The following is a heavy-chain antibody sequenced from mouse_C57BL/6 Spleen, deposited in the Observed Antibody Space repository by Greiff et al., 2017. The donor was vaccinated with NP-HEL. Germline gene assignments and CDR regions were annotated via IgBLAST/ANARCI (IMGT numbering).Heavy chain of an antibody. CDR3: ARGPILGSSGYGFAY. CDR2: INPKNGGT. CDR1: GYTFTDYN. J-gene: IGHJ3*01. D-gene: IGHD3-2*02. Sequence: VHVKQSGPELVKPGASVKIPCKASGYTFTDYNMDWVKQSHGKSLEWIGDINPKNGGTIYNQKFKGKATLTVDKSSSTAYMELLSLTSEDTAVYYCARGPILGSSGYGFAYWGQGTLVTVSA. V-gene: IGHV1-18*01.